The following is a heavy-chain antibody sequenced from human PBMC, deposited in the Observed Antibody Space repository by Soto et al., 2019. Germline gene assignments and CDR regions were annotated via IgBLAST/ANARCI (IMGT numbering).Heavy chain of an antibody. CDR1: GGSISSSTYY. J-gene: IGHJ4*02. D-gene: IGHD5-18*01. CDR2: FFIGGNT. CDR3: ARSSNKRGYSYGPDY. Sequence: PSETLSVTCTVSGGSISSSTYYWGWMRQPPGKGLEWIASFFIGGNTYYNPSLKSRVTISVDTSKNQFSLKLSSVTAADTAVYYCARSSNKRGYSYGPDYWGQGPLVTVS. V-gene: IGHV4-39*01.